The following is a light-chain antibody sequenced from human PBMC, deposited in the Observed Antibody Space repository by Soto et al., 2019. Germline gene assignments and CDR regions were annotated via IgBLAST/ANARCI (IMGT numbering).Light chain of an antibody. J-gene: IGLJ1*01. CDR1: SSDVGGYDY. Sequence: QSALTQPASVSGSPGQSITISCTGTSSDVGGYDYVSWYQQHPGKAPKLMIYDVTNRPSGVSNRCSGSKSGNTASLTISGLQAEDEAEYYCISYASINTYVFGPGTKVTVL. CDR3: ISYASINTYV. V-gene: IGLV2-14*01. CDR2: DVT.